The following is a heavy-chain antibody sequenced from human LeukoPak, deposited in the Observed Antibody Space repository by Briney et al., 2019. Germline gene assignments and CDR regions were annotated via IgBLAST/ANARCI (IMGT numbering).Heavy chain of an antibody. CDR2: FDPEDGET. CDR1: GYTLTELS. V-gene: IGHV1-24*01. CDR3: ARAGLESGSYLWGRDAFDI. Sequence: ASVKVSCKVSGYTLTELSMHWVRQAPGKGLEWMGGFDPEDGETIYAQKFQGRVTMTEDTSTDTAYMELSSLRSDDTAVYYCARAGLESGSYLWGRDAFDIWGQGAMVTVSS. D-gene: IGHD1-26*01. J-gene: IGHJ3*02.